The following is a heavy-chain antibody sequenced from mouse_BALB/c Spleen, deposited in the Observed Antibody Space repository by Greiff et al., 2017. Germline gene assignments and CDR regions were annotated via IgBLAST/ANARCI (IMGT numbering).Heavy chain of an antibody. CDR1: GFTFTDYY. CDR3: ARDRGFDY. V-gene: IGHV7-3*02. J-gene: IGHJ2*01. Sequence: DVQLVESGGGLVQPGGSLRLSCATSGFTFTDYYMSWVRQPPGKALEWLGFIRNKANGYTTEYSASVKGRFTISRDNSQSILYLQMNTLRAEDSATYYCARDRGFDYWGQGTTLTVSS. CDR2: IRNKANGYTT.